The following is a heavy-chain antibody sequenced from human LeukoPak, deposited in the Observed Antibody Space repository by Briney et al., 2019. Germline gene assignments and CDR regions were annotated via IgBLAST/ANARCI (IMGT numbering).Heavy chain of an antibody. Sequence: SGGSLRLSCAGSGFTFRGYWIHWVRQVPGKGLVWVSRINGDGSSATYADSVKGRFTISRDDAKNTVYLHMNNLRAEDTAVYYCARDQYYQLLLWGQGSLVTVSP. CDR2: INGDGSSA. D-gene: IGHD2-2*01. V-gene: IGHV3-74*03. CDR3: ARDQYYQLLL. CDR1: GFTFRGYW. J-gene: IGHJ4*02.